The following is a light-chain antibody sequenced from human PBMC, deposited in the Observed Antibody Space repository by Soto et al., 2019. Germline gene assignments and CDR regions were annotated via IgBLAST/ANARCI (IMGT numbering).Light chain of an antibody. CDR2: GAS. Sequence: EIGLTQSPGTLSLSPGKRATLSCRASQSVSSSSLAWYQQRPGQAPRLLIYGASRRASGIPDRFSGTGTGTDFILTISRREPEDFAVYYCKQYGSSPWKFGPGTKVEV. CDR3: KQYGSSPWK. CDR1: QSVSSSS. V-gene: IGKV3-20*01. J-gene: IGKJ1*01.